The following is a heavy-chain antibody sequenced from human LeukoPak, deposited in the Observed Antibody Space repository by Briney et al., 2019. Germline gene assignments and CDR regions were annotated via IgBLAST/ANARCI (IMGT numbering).Heavy chain of an antibody. J-gene: IGHJ6*02. D-gene: IGHD2-2*01. CDR3: ARLNCSSTSCYAGTYYYYGMDV. V-gene: IGHV1-69*13. CDR1: GGTFGSYA. Sequence: SVKVSCKASGGTFGSYAISWVRQAPGQGLEWMGGIIPIFGTANYAQKFQGRVTITADESTSTAYMELSSLRSEDTAVYYCARLNCSSTSCYAGTYYYYGMDVWGQGTTVTVSS. CDR2: IIPIFGTA.